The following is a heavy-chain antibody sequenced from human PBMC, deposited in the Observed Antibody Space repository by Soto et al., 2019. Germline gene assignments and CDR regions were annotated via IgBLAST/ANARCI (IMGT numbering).Heavy chain of an antibody. D-gene: IGHD5-18*01. CDR3: ARYRGYSYGYGDY. CDR1: GYTFISYS. J-gene: IGHJ4*02. CDR2: ISPYNGNA. Sequence: GASVKVSCKASGYTFISYSFIWVRQAPGQGLEWMGWISPYNGNANYAQKLQGRVTMTTDTSTSTAYMELRSLRSDDTAVYYCARYRGYSYGYGDYCGQGTLVTVSS. V-gene: IGHV1-18*01.